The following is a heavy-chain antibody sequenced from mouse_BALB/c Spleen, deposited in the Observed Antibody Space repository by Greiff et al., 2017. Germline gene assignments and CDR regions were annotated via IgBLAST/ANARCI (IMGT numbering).Heavy chain of an antibody. D-gene: IGHD1-1*01. CDR1: GYSITSDYA. V-gene: IGHV3-2*02. Sequence: EVQRVESGPGLVKPSQSLSLTCTVTGYSITSDYAWNWIRQFPGNKLEWMGYISYSGSTSYNPSLKSRISITRDTSKNQFFLQLNSVTTEDTATYYCARNYGSPHFDYWGQGTTLTVSS. CDR3: ARNYGSPHFDY. J-gene: IGHJ2*01. CDR2: ISYSGST.